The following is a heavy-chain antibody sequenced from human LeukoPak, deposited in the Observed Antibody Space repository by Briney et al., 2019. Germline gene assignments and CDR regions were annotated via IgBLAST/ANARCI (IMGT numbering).Heavy chain of an antibody. CDR1: GFAFSDYY. CDR3: ARDRLRIFGVVTYMFDY. CDR2: ICSSGSTI. D-gene: IGHD3-3*01. J-gene: IGHJ4*02. V-gene: IGHV3-11*01. Sequence: GGSLRLPCGPSGFAFSDYYMSWLPQAPGEGVEWVSYICSSGSTIYYADSVKGRFTISRDNAKNSLYLQMNSLRAEDTAVYYCARDRLRIFGVVTYMFDYWGQGTLVTVSS.